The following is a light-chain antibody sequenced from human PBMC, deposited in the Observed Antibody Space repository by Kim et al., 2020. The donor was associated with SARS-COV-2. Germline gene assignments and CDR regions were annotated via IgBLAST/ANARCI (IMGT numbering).Light chain of an antibody. CDR3: TSYTGSDTLI. CDR2: DVT. Sequence: QSALTQPASVSGSPGQSITISCTGTSSDVGAYNYVSWYQQHPGRAPKLMFYDVTDRPSGVSNRFSGSKSGNTASLTISGLQAEDEADYYCTSYTGSDTLIFGGGTQLTVL. V-gene: IGLV2-14*03. J-gene: IGLJ2*01. CDR1: SSDVGAYNY.